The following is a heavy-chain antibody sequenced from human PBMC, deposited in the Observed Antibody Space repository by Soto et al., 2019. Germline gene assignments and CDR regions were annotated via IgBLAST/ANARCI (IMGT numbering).Heavy chain of an antibody. V-gene: IGHV3-7*01. CDR3: ARDRDVSASD. J-gene: IGHJ4*02. Sequence: EVQLVESGGGLVQPGGSLRLSCAASGFTFSSYLMSWVRQAPGKGLEWVANIKQDGSEKYYVDSVKGRFTISRDYAKNSLYLQMNSLRAEDTAVYYCARDRDVSASDWGQGTLVTVSS. CDR2: IKQDGSEK. CDR1: GFTFSSYL.